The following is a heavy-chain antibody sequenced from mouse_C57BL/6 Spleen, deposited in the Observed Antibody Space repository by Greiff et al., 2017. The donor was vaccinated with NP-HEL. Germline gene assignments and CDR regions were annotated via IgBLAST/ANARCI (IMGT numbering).Heavy chain of an antibody. CDR1: GYTFTSYW. Sequence: VQLQQSGAELVKPGASVKMSCKASGYTFTSYWITWVKQRPGQGLEWIGDIYPGSGSTNYNEKFKSKATLTVDTSSSTAYMQLSSLTSEDSAVYYLARLGLLEVYAMDYWGQGTSVTVSS. V-gene: IGHV1-55*01. J-gene: IGHJ4*01. CDR3: ARLGLLEVYAMDY. D-gene: IGHD2-14*01. CDR2: IYPGSGST.